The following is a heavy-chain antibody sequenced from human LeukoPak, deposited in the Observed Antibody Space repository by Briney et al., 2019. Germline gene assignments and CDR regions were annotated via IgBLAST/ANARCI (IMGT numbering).Heavy chain of an antibody. CDR3: AGRITGYSSGYVY. D-gene: IGHD5-18*01. Sequence: RAGGSLRLSCAASGLTFSNYAVSWVRQAPDKGLDWVSVISGSAHKICYADSVKGRFTISRDNSENIVYLQMNNLRAEDTALYYCAGRITGYSSGYVYWGQGTLVTVSS. V-gene: IGHV3-23*01. CDR1: GLTFSNYA. CDR2: ISGSAHKI. J-gene: IGHJ4*02.